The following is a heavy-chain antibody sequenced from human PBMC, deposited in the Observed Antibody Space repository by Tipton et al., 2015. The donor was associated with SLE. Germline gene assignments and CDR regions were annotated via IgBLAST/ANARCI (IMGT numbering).Heavy chain of an antibody. CDR1: GDSIGSSSYY. CDR3: ARGQRGGTPDFDN. Sequence: TLSLTCIVSGDSIGSSSYYGGWIRQPPGKGLEWIGSIYYYGTTYYNPSLNSRVTISVDTSKNQFSLRLSSVTAADTAVYYCARGQRGGTPDFDNWGQGTLVTVSS. D-gene: IGHD1-1*01. V-gene: IGHV4-39*07. CDR2: IYYYGTT. J-gene: IGHJ4*02.